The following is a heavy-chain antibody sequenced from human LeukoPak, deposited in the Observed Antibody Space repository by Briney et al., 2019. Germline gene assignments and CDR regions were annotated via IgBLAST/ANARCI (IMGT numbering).Heavy chain of an antibody. CDR2: INHSGST. D-gene: IGHD1-26*01. V-gene: IGHV4-34*01. CDR1: GGSFSGYY. CDR3: ARVRAFLSGSYSPSYFDY. J-gene: IGHJ4*02. Sequence: SETLSLTCAVYGGSFSGYYWSWIRQPPGKGLEWIGEINHSGSTNYNPSLKSRVTISVDTSKNPFSLKLSSVIAADTAVYYCARVRAFLSGSYSPSYFDYWGQGTLVTVSS.